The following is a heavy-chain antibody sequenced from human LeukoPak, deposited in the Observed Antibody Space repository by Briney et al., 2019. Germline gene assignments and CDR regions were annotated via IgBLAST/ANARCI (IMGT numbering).Heavy chain of an antibody. J-gene: IGHJ5*02. D-gene: IGHD6-13*01. CDR3: ARKGYSISWYSP. CDR1: GGSVSSYY. CDR2: IYYSGST. V-gene: IGHV4-39*07. Sequence: KTSETLSLTCTVSGGSVSSYYWSWIRQPPGKGLEWIGSIYYSGSTSYNPSLKSRVTISLDTSKNQFSLKLTSVTAADTAVYYCARKGYSISWYSPWGQGTLVTVSS.